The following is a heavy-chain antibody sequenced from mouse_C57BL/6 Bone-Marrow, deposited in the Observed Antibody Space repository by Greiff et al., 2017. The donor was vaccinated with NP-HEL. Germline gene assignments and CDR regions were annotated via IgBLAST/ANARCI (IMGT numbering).Heavy chain of an antibody. D-gene: IGHD1-1*01. V-gene: IGHV1-64*01. CDR2: IHPNSGST. CDR1: GYTFTSYW. Sequence: QVQLQQPGAELVKPGASVKLSCKASGYTFTSYWMHWVKQRPGQGLEWIGMIHPNSGSTNYNEKFKSKATLTVAKPSSTTYMQLSSLTSADTAVYYCARSGKLRRYVDIWGTGTTVTVSS. J-gene: IGHJ1*03. CDR3: ARSGKLRRYVDI.